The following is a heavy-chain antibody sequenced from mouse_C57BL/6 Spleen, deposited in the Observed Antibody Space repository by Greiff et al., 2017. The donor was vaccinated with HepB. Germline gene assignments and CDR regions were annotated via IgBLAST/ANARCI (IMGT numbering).Heavy chain of an antibody. V-gene: IGHV3-6*01. D-gene: IGHD2-1*01. CDR3: ARGGNYCFFDY. Sequence: EVQLVESGPGLVKPSQSLSLTCSVTGYSITSGYYWNWIRQFPGNNLEWMGYISYDGSNNYNPSLKNRISITRDTSKNQFFLKLNSVTTEDTATYYCARGGNYCFFDYWGQGTTLTVSS. CDR2: ISYDGSN. CDR1: GYSITSGYY. J-gene: IGHJ2*01.